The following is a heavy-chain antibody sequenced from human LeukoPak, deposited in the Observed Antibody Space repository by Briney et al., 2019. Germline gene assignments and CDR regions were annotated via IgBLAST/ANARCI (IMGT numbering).Heavy chain of an antibody. CDR3: ARPIGYSSGGFDL. V-gene: IGHV1-3*01. CDR1: GYTFTSYA. D-gene: IGHD6-19*01. J-gene: IGHJ2*01. CDR2: INAGNGNT. Sequence: ASVKVSCKASGYTFTSYAMHWVRQAPGQTLEWMGWINAGNGNTKYSQNFQGRVTFTRDTSASTAYMELSSLRSEDTAVYYCARPIGYSSGGFDLWGRXTLVTVSS.